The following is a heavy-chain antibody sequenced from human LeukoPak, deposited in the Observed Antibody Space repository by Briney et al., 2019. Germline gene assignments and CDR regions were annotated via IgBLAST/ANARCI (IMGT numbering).Heavy chain of an antibody. CDR2: XXXDGSST. CDR3: ARDGYCYDSSGYYLDFDY. D-gene: IGHD3-22*01. Sequence: GGSLRLSCAASGFTFSSYWMHWVRQAPGXXXXXXXXXXXDGSSTSYADSVKGRFTISRDNAKNTLYLQMNSLRAEDTAVYYCARDGYCYDSSGYYLDFDYWGQGILVTVSS. J-gene: IGHJ4*02. V-gene: IGHV3-74*01. CDR1: GFTFSSYW.